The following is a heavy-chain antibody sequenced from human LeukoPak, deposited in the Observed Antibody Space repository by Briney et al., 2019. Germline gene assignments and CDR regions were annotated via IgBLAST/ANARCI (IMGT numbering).Heavy chain of an antibody. V-gene: IGHV1-69*04. D-gene: IGHD3-22*01. CDR1: GYTFTSYY. Sequence: ASVKVSCKASGYTFTSYYMHWVRQPPGQGLEWMGRIIPILGIANYAQKFQGRVTVTADKSTSTAYMELSSLRSEDTAVYYCARGSYYYDSSGYYRSMSTNYYFDYWGQGTLVTVSS. CDR2: IIPILGIA. J-gene: IGHJ4*02. CDR3: ARGSYYYDSSGYYRSMSTNYYFDY.